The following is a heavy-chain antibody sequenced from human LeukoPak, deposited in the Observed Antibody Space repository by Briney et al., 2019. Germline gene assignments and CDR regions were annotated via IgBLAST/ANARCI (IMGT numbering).Heavy chain of an antibody. V-gene: IGHV4-61*02. J-gene: IGHJ4*02. CDR1: GVSISSGSYY. CDR2: IYTSGST. D-gene: IGHD5-24*01. Sequence: SETLSLTCTVSGVSISSGSYYWSWIRQPAGKGLEWIGRIYTSGSTNYNPSLKSRVTISVDTSKNQFSLKLSSVTAADTAVYYCARGVDGYNLWYYFDYWGQGTLVTVSS. CDR3: ARGVDGYNLWYYFDY.